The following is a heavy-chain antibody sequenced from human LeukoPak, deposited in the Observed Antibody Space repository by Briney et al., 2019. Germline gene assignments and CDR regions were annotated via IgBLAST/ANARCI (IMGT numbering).Heavy chain of an antibody. D-gene: IGHD2-21*02. CDR1: GDSITSSSHY. CDR3: VAEMTASAAFDI. CDR2: LHHTGRN. V-gene: IGHV4-39*01. Sequence: PSETLSLTCTVSGDSITSSSHYWGWIRQPPGKRLEWIGSLHHTGRNYSNAALKSRVVISMDTAKSQFSLRLNSMTASDSAVYYCVAEMTASAAFDIWGQGTMVGVSS. J-gene: IGHJ3*02.